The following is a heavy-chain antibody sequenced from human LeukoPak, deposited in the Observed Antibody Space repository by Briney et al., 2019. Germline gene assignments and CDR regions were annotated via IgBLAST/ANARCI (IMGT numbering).Heavy chain of an antibody. J-gene: IGHJ2*01. CDR1: GFTFSDYS. D-gene: IGHD3-22*01. CDR3: AKDAGASYYYDSSGYSWYFDL. CDR2: ISSSSSYI. Sequence: GGSLRLSCAASGFTFSDYSMNRARQAPGKGLEWVSSISSSSSYIYYADSVKGRFTISRDNSKDTLYLQMNSLRAEDTAVYYCAKDAGASYYYDSSGYSWYFDLWGRGTLVTVSS. V-gene: IGHV3-21*01.